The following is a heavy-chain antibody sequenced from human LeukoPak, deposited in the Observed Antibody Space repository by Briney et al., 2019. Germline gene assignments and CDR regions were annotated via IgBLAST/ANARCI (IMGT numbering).Heavy chain of an antibody. J-gene: IGHJ6*03. V-gene: IGHV4-61*08. CDR1: GGSISSGVSY. Sequence: PSETLSLTCTVSGGSISSGVSYWSWIRQPPGKGLEWIGYIYTSGSTNYNPSLKSRVTISVDTSKNQFSLKLSSVTAADTAVYYCARHGIDIAAPPYYYYYMDVWGKGTTVTVSS. D-gene: IGHD6-13*01. CDR3: ARHGIDIAAPPYYYYYMDV. CDR2: IYTSGST.